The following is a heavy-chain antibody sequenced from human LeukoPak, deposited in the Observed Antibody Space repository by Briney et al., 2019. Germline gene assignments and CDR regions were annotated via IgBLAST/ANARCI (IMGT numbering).Heavy chain of an antibody. Sequence: GGSLRLSCAASGFTFSDYYMSWIRQAPGKGLEWVSYISSSGSTIYYADSVKGRFTISRDNAKNSLYLQMNSLRAEDTAVYYCAREPRIVGATRDSYYYYGMDVWGQGTTVTVSS. CDR2: ISSSGSTI. V-gene: IGHV3-11*01. J-gene: IGHJ6*02. CDR1: GFTFSDYY. CDR3: AREPRIVGATRDSYYYYGMDV. D-gene: IGHD1-26*01.